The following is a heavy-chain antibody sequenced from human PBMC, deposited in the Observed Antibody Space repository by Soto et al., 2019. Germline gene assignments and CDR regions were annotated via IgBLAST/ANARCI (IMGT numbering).Heavy chain of an antibody. V-gene: IGHV1-18*01. Sequence: ASVKVSCKASGCSLASYGVSWVRQAPVQGLEWMGWISAYNGNTNYAQNVQGRVTMTTDTSTYTAYMNSLRAEDTAVYYCAKGVAFLVAGNFDYWGQGTLVTVSS. D-gene: IGHD3-3*01. CDR1: GCSLASYG. CDR2: ISAYNGNT. J-gene: IGHJ4*02. CDR3: AKGVAFLVAGNFDY.